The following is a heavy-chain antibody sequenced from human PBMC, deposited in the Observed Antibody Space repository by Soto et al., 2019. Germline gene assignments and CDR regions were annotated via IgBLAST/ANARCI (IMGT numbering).Heavy chain of an antibody. CDR1: GGSISSGGYS. D-gene: IGHD5-18*01. J-gene: IGHJ4*02. CDR3: ARGGRGYSYGSFDY. V-gene: IGHV4-30-2*01. CDR2: IYHSGST. Sequence: TSETLSLTCAVSGGSISSGGYSWSWIRQPPGKGLEWIGYIYHSGSTYNNPSLKSRVTISVDRSKNQFSLKLSSVTAADTAVYYCARGGRGYSYGSFDYWGQGTLVTVSS.